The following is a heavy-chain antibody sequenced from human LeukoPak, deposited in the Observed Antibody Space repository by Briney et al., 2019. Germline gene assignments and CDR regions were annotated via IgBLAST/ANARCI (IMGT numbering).Heavy chain of an antibody. D-gene: IGHD3-22*01. CDR3: ARGTEIVVVIPYYFDY. V-gene: IGHV5-51*01. Sequence: GESLKISCKGSGYSFTSYWIGWVRQMPGKGLEWMGIIYPGDSDTRYSPSFQGQVTISADKSISTAYLQWSSLKASDTAMYYCARGTEIVVVIPYYFDYWSQGTLVTVSS. J-gene: IGHJ4*02. CDR2: IYPGDSDT. CDR1: GYSFTSYW.